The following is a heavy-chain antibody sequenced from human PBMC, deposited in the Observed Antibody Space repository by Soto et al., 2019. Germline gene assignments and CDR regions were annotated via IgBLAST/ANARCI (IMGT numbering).Heavy chain of an antibody. J-gene: IGHJ4*02. CDR3: TRGPRADSSGTWAH. CDR2: IGTAGDT. V-gene: IGHV3-13*04. D-gene: IGHD1-26*01. Sequence: GGSLRLSCSASGFTFSSYDMHWVRQGPGKGLEWVSAIGTAGDTNYAGSVKGRFTISRDNSKNTLYLQMNNLKPDDTAIYYCTRGPRADSSGTWAHWGQGPPVTVSS. CDR1: GFTFSSYD.